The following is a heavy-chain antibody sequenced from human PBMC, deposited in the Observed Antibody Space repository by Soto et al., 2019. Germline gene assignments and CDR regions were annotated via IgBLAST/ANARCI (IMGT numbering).Heavy chain of an antibody. V-gene: IGHV1-69*06. D-gene: IGHD3-22*01. Sequence: QVQLVQSGAEVKKPGSAVRVSCKASGGTFNKFAMNWVRQAPGQGPEWMGGIIPIFDSPNYAQKFQGRVTITADTSANTVYLELSSLRSEDTAVYYCASTKYDSSAYYYWYLGLWGRGTLVTVSS. CDR1: GGTFNKFA. CDR3: ASTKYDSSAYYYWYLGL. CDR2: IIPIFDSP. J-gene: IGHJ2*01.